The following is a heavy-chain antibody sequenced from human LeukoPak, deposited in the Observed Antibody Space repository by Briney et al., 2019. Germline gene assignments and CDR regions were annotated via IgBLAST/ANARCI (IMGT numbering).Heavy chain of an antibody. Sequence: SETLSLTCTVSGGSVTGYYWSWIRQPAGKGLEWIGRIYSGGNTDYNPSLKSRVTMSVDTSKNQFSLKLSSVTAADTAVYYCARSSIAVAGRDNWFDPWGQGTLVTVSS. V-gene: IGHV4-4*07. J-gene: IGHJ5*02. D-gene: IGHD6-19*01. CDR2: IYSGGNT. CDR3: ARSSIAVAGRDNWFDP. CDR1: GGSVTGYY.